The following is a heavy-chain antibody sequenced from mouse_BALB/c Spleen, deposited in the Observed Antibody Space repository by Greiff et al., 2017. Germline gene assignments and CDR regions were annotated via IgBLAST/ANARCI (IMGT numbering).Heavy chain of an antibody. Sequence: SGAELVRSGASVKLSCTASGFNINDYYMHWVKQRPEQGLEWIGWIDPENGDTEYAPKFQGKATMTADTSSNTAYLQLSSLTSEDTAVYYCNARRKGVDYWGQGTTLTVSA. J-gene: IGHJ2*01. CDR2: IDPENGDT. CDR3: NARRKGVDY. CDR1: GFNINDYY. V-gene: IGHV14-4*02.